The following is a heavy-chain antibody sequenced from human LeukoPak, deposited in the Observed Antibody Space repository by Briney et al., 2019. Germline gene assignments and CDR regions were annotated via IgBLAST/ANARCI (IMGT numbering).Heavy chain of an antibody. Sequence: SETLSLTCTVSGGSVSSGSYYWSWIRQPPGKGLEWIGYIYYSGSTYYNPSLKSRVTISVDTSKNQFSLKLSSVTAADTAVYYCAREGGSSGWHPFDYWGQGTLVTVSS. J-gene: IGHJ4*02. CDR3: AREGGSSGWHPFDY. D-gene: IGHD6-19*01. CDR2: IYYSGST. V-gene: IGHV4-30-4*08. CDR1: GGSVSSGSYY.